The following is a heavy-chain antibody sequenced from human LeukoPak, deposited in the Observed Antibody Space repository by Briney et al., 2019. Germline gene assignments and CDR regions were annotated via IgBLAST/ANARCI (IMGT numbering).Heavy chain of an antibody. CDR3: ARTTVVAKYFDY. V-gene: IGHV4-31*03. CDR1: GGSISSGGYY. CDR2: IYYSGST. Sequence: PSRTLSLTCTVSGGSISSGGYYWRWIRQHPGKGLEWIGYIYYSGSTYYNPSLKSRVIISVDTSKNQFSLKLSSVTAADTAVYYCARTTVVAKYFDYWGQGTLVTVSS. J-gene: IGHJ4*02. D-gene: IGHD4-23*01.